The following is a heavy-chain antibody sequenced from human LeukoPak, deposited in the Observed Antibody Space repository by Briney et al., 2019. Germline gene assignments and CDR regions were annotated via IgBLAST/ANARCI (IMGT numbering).Heavy chain of an antibody. D-gene: IGHD3-10*01. V-gene: IGHV4-34*01. CDR3: ARLLWFGDFDY. CDR2: INHSGST. J-gene: IGHJ4*02. Sequence: PSETLSLTCAVYGGSFSGYYWSWIRQPPGNGLEWIGGINHSGSTNYNPSLKSRVTISVDTSKNQFSLKLSSVTAADTAVYYCARLLWFGDFDYWGQGTLVTVSS. CDR1: GGSFSGYY.